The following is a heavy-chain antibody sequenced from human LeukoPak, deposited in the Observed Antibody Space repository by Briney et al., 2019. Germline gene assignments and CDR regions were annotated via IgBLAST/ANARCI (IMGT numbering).Heavy chain of an antibody. Sequence: PGGSLRLSCAASGFTFSSYTMSWVRQAPGKGLEWVSAISGSGGSTYYADSVKGRFTISRDNSKNTLYLQMNSLRAEDTAVYYCAKDGPRGGYNLLHETYYFDYWGQGTLVTVSS. CDR1: GFTFSSYT. D-gene: IGHD5-24*01. CDR3: AKDGPRGGYNLLHETYYFDY. J-gene: IGHJ4*02. V-gene: IGHV3-23*01. CDR2: ISGSGGST.